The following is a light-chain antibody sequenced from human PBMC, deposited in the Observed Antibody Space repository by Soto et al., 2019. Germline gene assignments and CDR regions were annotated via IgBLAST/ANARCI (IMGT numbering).Light chain of an antibody. CDR3: QQYNSYSGT. J-gene: IGKJ1*01. CDR1: QSISGW. Sequence: DIQMTQSPSTLSASVGDRVTITCRASQSISGWLAWYQHKPGKAPKLLIYDVSSLGSGVPSRFSGSGSGTEFTLTVSSLQPDDFATYYCQQYNSYSGTFGQGTKVEIK. CDR2: DVS. V-gene: IGKV1-5*01.